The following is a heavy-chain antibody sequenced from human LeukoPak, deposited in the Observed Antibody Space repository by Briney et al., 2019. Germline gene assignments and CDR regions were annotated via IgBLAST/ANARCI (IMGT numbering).Heavy chain of an antibody. CDR2: SYHSGST. CDR3: ARGIGITIFGVVIPEILFDY. V-gene: IGHV4-38-2*01. J-gene: IGHJ4*02. CDR1: GYSISSGYY. Sequence: PSQTLSLTCAVSGYSISSGYYWGWIRQPPRKGLEWIGRSYHSGSTYYNTSLNSRVTISVDTTNNQFSLKLSSVTAADTAVYYCARGIGITIFGVVIPEILFDYWGQGTLVTVSS. D-gene: IGHD3-3*01.